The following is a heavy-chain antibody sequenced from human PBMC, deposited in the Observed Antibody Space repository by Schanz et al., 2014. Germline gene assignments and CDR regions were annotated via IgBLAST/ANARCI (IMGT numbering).Heavy chain of an antibody. CDR1: GFTFSSYA. J-gene: IGHJ4*03. D-gene: IGHD2-2*01. V-gene: IGHV3-23*01. CDR3: AKDLLYGAPMPLNRGDY. CDR2: LSGSGGST. Sequence: EVQLLDSGGGLVQPGGSLRLSCAASGFTFSSYAMSWVRHAPGKGLEWVSGLSGSGGSTYYADSVKGRFSISRDNSKNTLYLQMNSLRAEDTAVYYCAKDLLYGAPMPLNRGDYWGQGTLGNVSA.